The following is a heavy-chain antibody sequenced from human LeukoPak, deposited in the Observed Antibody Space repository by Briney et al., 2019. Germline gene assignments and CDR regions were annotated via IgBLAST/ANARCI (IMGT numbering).Heavy chain of an antibody. CDR2: IRYDGSNK. CDR1: GFTFSSYG. CDR3: AKDGGYCSSTSCPEDNWFDP. V-gene: IGHV3-30*02. J-gene: IGHJ5*02. Sequence: GGSLRLSCAASGFTFSSYGMHWVRQAPGEGLEWVAFIRYDGSNKYYADSVKGRFTISRDNSKNTLYLQMNSLRAEDTAVYYCAKDGGYCSSTSCPEDNWFDPWGQGTLVTVSS. D-gene: IGHD2-2*01.